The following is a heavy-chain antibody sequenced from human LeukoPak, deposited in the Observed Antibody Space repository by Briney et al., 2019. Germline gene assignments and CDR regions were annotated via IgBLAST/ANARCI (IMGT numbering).Heavy chain of an antibody. CDR3: ARDSPGYGSSWPSY. CDR2: IFGGGAT. V-gene: IGHV3-53*01. CDR1: GFTVSNSY. J-gene: IGHJ4*02. Sequence: GGSLRLSCAASGFTVSNSYMCWVRQAPGKGLEWVSVIFGGGATYYADSVKGRFTISRDNSKNTLYLQMNSLRDEDTAVYYCARDSPGYGSSWPSYWGQGTLVTVSS. D-gene: IGHD6-13*01.